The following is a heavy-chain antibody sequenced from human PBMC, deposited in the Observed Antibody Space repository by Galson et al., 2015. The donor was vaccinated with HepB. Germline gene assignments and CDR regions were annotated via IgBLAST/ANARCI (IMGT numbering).Heavy chain of an antibody. V-gene: IGHV6-1*01. Sequence: CAISGDSVSSNNAAWNWIRQSPSRGLEWLGRTYYRSKWYNDYAVSVKSRITISPDTSKNQFSLQLNSVTPEDTAVYYCARDEAVAGKNLFGPWGQGTLVTVSS. CDR3: ARDEAVAGKNLFGP. J-gene: IGHJ5*02. D-gene: IGHD6-19*01. CDR2: TYYRSKWYN. CDR1: GDSVSSNNAA.